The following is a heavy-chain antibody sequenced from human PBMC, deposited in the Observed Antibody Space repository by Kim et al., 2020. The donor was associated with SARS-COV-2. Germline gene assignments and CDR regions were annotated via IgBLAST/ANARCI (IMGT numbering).Heavy chain of an antibody. D-gene: IGHD3-10*01. CDR3: ARDREVRGETPEAFDI. CDR1: GGSINSDGYY. Sequence: SETLSLTCTVSGGSINSDGYYWTWIRQHPGKGLEWIGYIYYLGSTYYNPSLKSRAIISVDTSKNQFSLKLTSVTAADTAVYYCARDREVRGETPEAFDIWGQGTMVTVSS. V-gene: IGHV4-31*03. CDR2: IYYLGST. J-gene: IGHJ3*02.